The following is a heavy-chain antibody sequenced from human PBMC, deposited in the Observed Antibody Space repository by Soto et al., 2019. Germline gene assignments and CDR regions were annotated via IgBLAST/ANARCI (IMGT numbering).Heavy chain of an antibody. D-gene: IGHD1-26*01. V-gene: IGHV4-59*12. J-gene: IGHJ5*02. CDR2: IYHSGST. CDR1: GVSINHYY. Sequence: SETLSLTCTVSGVSINHYYWTWIRQPPGKGLEWMGYIYHSGSTYYNPSLKSRVTISVDRSKNQFSLKLSSVTAADTAVYYCARTPTPWGQGTLVTVSS. CDR3: ARTPTP.